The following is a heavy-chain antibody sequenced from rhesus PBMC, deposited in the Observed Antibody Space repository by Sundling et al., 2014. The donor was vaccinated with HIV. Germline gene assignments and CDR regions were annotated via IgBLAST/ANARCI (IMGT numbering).Heavy chain of an antibody. CDR2: IYGSSTST. V-gene: IGHV4-127*01. D-gene: IGHD1-1-1*01. CDR3: ARYLQYSWNYFYGLDS. Sequence: QVQLQESGPGLVKPSETLSLICAVSGYSISSGYGWTWIRQPPGKGLEWIGYIYGSSTSTNNNPSLKSRVTISRDTSKNQFSLKLSSVTAPDTAVYYCARYLQYSWNYFYGLDSWGQGVVVTVSS. J-gene: IGHJ6*01. CDR1: GYSISSGYG.